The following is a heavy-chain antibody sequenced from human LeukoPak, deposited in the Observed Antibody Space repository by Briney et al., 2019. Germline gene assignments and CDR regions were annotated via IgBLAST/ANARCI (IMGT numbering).Heavy chain of an antibody. CDR1: GGSISSADYY. Sequence: SETLSLTCTVSGGSISSADYYWSWIRQPTGKGLEWIGYIYYSGRTDYNPSLKSQVTISVDRSKNQFSLKLSSVTAADTAVYYCARGPYCGGDCYLFDPWGQGTLVTVSS. J-gene: IGHJ5*02. V-gene: IGHV4-30-4*01. CDR3: ARGPYCGGDCYLFDP. CDR2: IYYSGRT. D-gene: IGHD2-21*02.